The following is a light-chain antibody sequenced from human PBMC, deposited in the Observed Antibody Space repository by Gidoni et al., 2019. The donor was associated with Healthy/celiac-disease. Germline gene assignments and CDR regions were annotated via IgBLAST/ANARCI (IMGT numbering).Light chain of an antibody. CDR2: GAS. J-gene: IGKJ2*01. V-gene: IGKV3-15*01. CDR3: QQYNNWPPWGT. CDR1: QSVSSN. Sequence: EIVMTQSPATLSVSPGERATLSCRASQSVSSNLAWYQQKPGQAPRLLIYGASTRAPGIPARFSGSGSGTEFTLTISSLQSEDFAVYYCQQYNNWPPWGTFGQGTKLEIK.